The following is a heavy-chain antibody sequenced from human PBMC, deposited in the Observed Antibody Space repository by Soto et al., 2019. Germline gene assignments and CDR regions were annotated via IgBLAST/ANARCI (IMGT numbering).Heavy chain of an antibody. CDR2: SSHSGST. Sequence: WGSLRLSCAASGFTFSSYAMSWSRQPPGKGLEWIGESSHSGSTKYNPSLKSRVTISVDTSKNQFSLKLSSVTAADTAVYYCARAYDYVWGTYRLDYWGQGTLVTVSS. CDR3: ARAYDYVWGTYRLDY. V-gene: IGHV4-34*01. J-gene: IGHJ4*02. D-gene: IGHD3-16*02. CDR1: GFTFSSYA.